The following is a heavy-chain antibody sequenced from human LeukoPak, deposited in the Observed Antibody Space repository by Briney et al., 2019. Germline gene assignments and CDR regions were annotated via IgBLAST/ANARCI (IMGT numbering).Heavy chain of an antibody. Sequence: SETLSLTCTVSGGSISSFYWSWIRQPPGKGLEWIGYTYYKGNTNYSPSLTSRVTISLDTSKNQFSLKLSSLTAADTAVYYCARSYSSGSYYSPFDPWGQGTLVTVSS. CDR1: GGSISSFY. J-gene: IGHJ5*02. CDR3: ARSYSSGSYYSPFDP. V-gene: IGHV4-59*01. D-gene: IGHD3-10*01. CDR2: TYYKGNT.